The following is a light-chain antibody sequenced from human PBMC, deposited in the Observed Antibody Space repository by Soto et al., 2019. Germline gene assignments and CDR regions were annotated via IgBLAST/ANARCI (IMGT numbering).Light chain of an antibody. CDR1: SSDVGRYSL. CDR2: EDH. J-gene: IGLJ1*01. Sequence: QSALTQPASVSGSPGQSITISCTGTSSDVGRYSLVSWYQQHPGKAPKLMISEDHKRPSGVSNRFSGSKSGNTASLTISELQTEDEAHYYCCSYAGSNNWVLGIGTKVT. CDR3: CSYAGSNNWV. V-gene: IGLV2-23*01.